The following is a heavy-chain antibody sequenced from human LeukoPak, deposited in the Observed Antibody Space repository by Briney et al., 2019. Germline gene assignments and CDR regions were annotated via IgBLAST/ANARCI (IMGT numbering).Heavy chain of an antibody. CDR3: TRRYGDHSGWAGYHDS. Sequence: PGGSLRLSCAASGFSFSDYIMHWVRQAPGKGLEYVSAIRSDGSSTVYPNSVKGRFTISRDNSKSTLYLQMGSLRAEDTAVYYCTRRYGDHSGWAGYHDSWGQGTLVTVSS. D-gene: IGHD6-19*01. CDR2: IRSDGSST. V-gene: IGHV3-64*01. CDR1: GFSFSDYI. J-gene: IGHJ4*02.